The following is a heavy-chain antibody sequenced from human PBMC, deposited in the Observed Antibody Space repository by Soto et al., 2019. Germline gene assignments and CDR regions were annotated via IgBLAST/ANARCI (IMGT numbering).Heavy chain of an antibody. CDR2: IIPIFGTA. V-gene: IGHV1-69*13. CDR3: ASWIQIEYYYYGMDV. D-gene: IGHD5-18*01. CDR1: GGTFSSYA. J-gene: IGHJ6*02. Sequence: SVKVSCKASGGTFSSYAISWVRQAPGQGLEWMGGIIPIFGTANYAQKFQGRVTITADESTSTAYMELSSLRSEDTAVYYCASWIQIEYYYYGMDVWGQGTTVTVSS.